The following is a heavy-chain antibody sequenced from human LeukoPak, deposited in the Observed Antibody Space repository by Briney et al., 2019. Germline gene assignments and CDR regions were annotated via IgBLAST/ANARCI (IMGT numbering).Heavy chain of an antibody. CDR3: AIRGISGTKYFQH. CDR2: IAPSGGSR. CDR1: GFTFSSSA. J-gene: IGHJ1*01. V-gene: IGHV3-23*01. Sequence: GGSLRLSCTVSGFTFSSSAMSWVRQVPGKGLEWVSAIAPSGGSREYADSVKGRFTISRDNSKNTLFLQMDSLRDEDAALYYCAIRGISGTKYFQHWGQGTLVTVSS. D-gene: IGHD1-20*01.